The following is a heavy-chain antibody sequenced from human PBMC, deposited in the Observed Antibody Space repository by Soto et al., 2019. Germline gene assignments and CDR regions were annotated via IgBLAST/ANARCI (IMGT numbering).Heavy chain of an antibody. D-gene: IGHD6-25*01. Sequence: NPSDPLSLTFSVPGDAMRTGGYSWTWIRHRQGKGLKWIGHTDTSETTYCTPSQKSQVTMSIDKSSTRFPLSLNSVTAADTTVYYCSRGGSSAPHRDWGPGALVTVSS. V-gene: IGHV4-31*02. CDR1: GDAMRTGGYS. J-gene: IGHJ4*02. CDR2: TDTSETT. CDR3: SRGGSSAPHRD.